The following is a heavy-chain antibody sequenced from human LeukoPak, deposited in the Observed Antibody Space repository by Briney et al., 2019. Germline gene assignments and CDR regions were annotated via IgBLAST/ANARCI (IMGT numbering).Heavy chain of an antibody. J-gene: IGHJ5*02. CDR2: INSDSGFT. CDR3: ARNFDMKGFDP. Sequence: AASVEVSCKASGYTFTGYYMNWVRQAPGQGLEGMGWINSDSGFTKYAQKFQGRVTMTRDTSITTVYMDLTRLTSDDTAVYYCARNFDMKGFDPWGQGTLVTVSS. D-gene: IGHD3-9*01. CDR1: GYTFTGYY. V-gene: IGHV1-2*02.